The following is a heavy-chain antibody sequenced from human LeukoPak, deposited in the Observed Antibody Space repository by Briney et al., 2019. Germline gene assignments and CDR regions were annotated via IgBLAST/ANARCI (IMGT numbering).Heavy chain of an antibody. V-gene: IGHV1-2*02. D-gene: IGHD6-19*01. Sequence: ASVKVSCKASGYTFTSYGISWVRQAPGQGLEWMGWINPNSGGTNYAQKFQGRVTMTRDTSISTAYMELSRLRSDDTAVYYCARHPYSSGWIGIDYWGQGTLVTVSS. CDR3: ARHPYSSGWIGIDY. CDR2: INPNSGGT. CDR1: GYTFTSYG. J-gene: IGHJ4*02.